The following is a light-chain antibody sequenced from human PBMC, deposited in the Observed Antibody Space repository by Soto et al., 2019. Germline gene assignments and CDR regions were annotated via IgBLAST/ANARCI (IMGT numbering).Light chain of an antibody. CDR1: QSISSW. Sequence: DIQKPQTPSTPPTPVRDTATTTHPASQSISSWLAWYQQKPGKAPKLLIYAASTLQTGVPSRFSGGGSGTDFTLTLSSLQPEDFATYYCQQVNSFPSTLGQGTRLEIK. J-gene: IGKJ5*01. V-gene: IGKV1-5*01. CDR2: AAS. CDR3: QQVNSFPST.